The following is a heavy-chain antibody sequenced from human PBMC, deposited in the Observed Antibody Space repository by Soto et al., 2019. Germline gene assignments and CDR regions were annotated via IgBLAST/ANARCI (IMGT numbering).Heavy chain of an antibody. V-gene: IGHV1-2*02. CDR3: ASDAWGSSWLYGMDV. CDR1: GYTFTGYY. CDR2: INPNSGGT. J-gene: IGHJ6*02. Sequence: ASVKVSCKASGYTFTGYYMHWVRQAPGQGLEWMGWINPNSGGTNYAQRFQGRVTMTRDTSISTAYMELSRLRSDDTAVYYCASDAWGSSWLYGMDVWGQGTTATVSS. D-gene: IGHD6-13*01.